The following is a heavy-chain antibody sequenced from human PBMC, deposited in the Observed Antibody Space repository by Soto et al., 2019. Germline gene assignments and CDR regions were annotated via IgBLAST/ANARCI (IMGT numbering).Heavy chain of an antibody. CDR1: GFTSNDYW. J-gene: IGHJ4*02. D-gene: IGHD1-1*01. V-gene: IGHV3-74*01. Sequence: GGSLRLSCTASGFTSNDYWMHWVRQAPGKGLVWVSRLNSDGSTTNYADSVKGRFTISRDNAKNTLYLQMNSLRVEDTAVYFCAGGGNDNTPPRGCDNGGQGPLVAVPS. CDR3: AGGGNDNTPPRGCDN. CDR2: LNSDGSTT.